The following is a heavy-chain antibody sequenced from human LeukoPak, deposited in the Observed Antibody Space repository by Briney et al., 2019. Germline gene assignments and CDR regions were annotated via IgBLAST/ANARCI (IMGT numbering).Heavy chain of an antibody. D-gene: IGHD6-6*01. CDR3: AVLIAARGAFDY. CDR2: INSDGSST. CDR1: GFTFSSYW. V-gene: IGHV3-74*01. J-gene: IGHJ4*02. Sequence: GGSLRLSCAASGFTFSSYWMHWVRQAPGKGLVWVSRINSDGSSTSYADSVKGRFTISRDNAKNTLYLQMNSLRAEDTAMYYCAVLIAARGAFDYWGQGTLVTVSS.